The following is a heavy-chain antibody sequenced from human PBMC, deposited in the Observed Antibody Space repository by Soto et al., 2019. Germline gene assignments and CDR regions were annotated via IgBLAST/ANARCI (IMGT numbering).Heavy chain of an antibody. CDR2: IIPIFGTA. D-gene: IGHD4-4*01. CDR1: GGTFSSYA. CDR3: AREGIGNSRSFDY. V-gene: IGHV1-69*13. J-gene: IGHJ4*02. Sequence: SVKVSCKASGGTFSSYAISWMRQAPGQGLEWMGGIIPIFGTANYAQKFQGRVMITADESTSTAYMELSSLRSEDTAVYYCAREGIGNSRSFDYWGQGTLVTVSS.